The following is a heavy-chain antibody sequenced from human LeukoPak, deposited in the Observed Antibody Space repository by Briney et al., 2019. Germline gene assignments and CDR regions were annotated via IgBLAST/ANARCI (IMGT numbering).Heavy chain of an antibody. J-gene: IGHJ3*02. V-gene: IGHV3-48*04. CDR1: GFTFSSYG. CDR2: ISSSGTTI. Sequence: GGSLRLSCAASGFTFSSYGMHWVRQAPGKGLEWVSYISSSGTTIYYADSVKGRFTLSRDNAENSLYLQMNSLRGEDTAVYYCAKETSGYSYGLDAFDIWGQGTTVTVSS. CDR3: AKETSGYSYGLDAFDI. D-gene: IGHD5-18*01.